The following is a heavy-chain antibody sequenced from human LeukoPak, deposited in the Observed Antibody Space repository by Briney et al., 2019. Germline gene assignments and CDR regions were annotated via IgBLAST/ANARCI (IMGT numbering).Heavy chain of an antibody. V-gene: IGHV1-69*05. CDR3: ASTYYDILTGYYYYYYMDV. CDR2: IIPIFGTA. Sequence: GASVKVSCKASGGTFSSYAISWVRQAHGQGLEWMGGIIPIFGTANYAQKFQGRVTITTDESTSTAYMELSSLRSEDTAVYYCASTYYDILTGYYYYYYMDVWGKGTTVNVSS. D-gene: IGHD3-9*01. CDR1: GGTFSSYA. J-gene: IGHJ6*03.